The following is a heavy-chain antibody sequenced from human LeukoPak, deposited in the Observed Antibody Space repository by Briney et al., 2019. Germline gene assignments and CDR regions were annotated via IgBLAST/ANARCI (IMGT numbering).Heavy chain of an antibody. CDR1: GFTFGSHA. D-gene: IGHD6-19*01. Sequence: PGGSLRLSCATSGFTFGSHAMSWVRQAPGKGLEWVSGISGSRGTTYYADSVKGRLTISRDNSKNTLYLQMSSLRADDTAVYYCAKERTGGWPFDYWGQGTLVTVSS. CDR2: ISGSRGTT. CDR3: AKERTGGWPFDY. V-gene: IGHV3-23*01. J-gene: IGHJ4*02.